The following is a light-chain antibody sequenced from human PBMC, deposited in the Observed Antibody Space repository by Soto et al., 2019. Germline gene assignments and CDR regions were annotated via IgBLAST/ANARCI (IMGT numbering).Light chain of an antibody. V-gene: IGKV1-5*03. CDR3: QQYDSYWT. J-gene: IGKJ1*01. CDR1: QSISSW. CDR2: KAS. Sequence: DIQMTQSPSTLSASVGDRVTITCRASQSISSWLAWYQQKPGKAPKLLIYKASSLQSGVPSRFSGSGSGTEFTLTISSLQPDDFATYCRQQYDSYWTFGQGTKVEIK.